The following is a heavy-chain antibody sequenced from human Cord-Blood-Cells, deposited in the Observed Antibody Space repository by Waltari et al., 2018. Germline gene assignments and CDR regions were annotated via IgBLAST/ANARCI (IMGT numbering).Heavy chain of an antibody. CDR3: ATGIVGATIDAFDI. CDR2: INPNSGGT. V-gene: IGHV1-2*02. J-gene: IGHJ3*02. D-gene: IGHD1-26*01. CDR1: GHTFADDH. Sequence: QAPLVQSGAGAKKPGASVKVSFNAYGHTFADDHMHWVRDAPGQGLAWMGWINPNSGGTNYAQKFQGRVTMTRDTSISTADMELSRLRSVDTAVYYCATGIVGATIDAFDIWGQGTMVTVSS.